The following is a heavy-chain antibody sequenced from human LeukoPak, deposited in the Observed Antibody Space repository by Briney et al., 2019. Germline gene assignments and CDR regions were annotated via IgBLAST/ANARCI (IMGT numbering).Heavy chain of an antibody. D-gene: IGHD3-3*01. CDR1: GFTFSGSA. Sequence: GASVKVSCKASGFTFSGSAVQWVRQARGQRLEWIGWIVLGSGKTDYSQKFLERVTITGDMSTAITHMELRSLRSDDTAVYYCAADPRFEYLLPLSAFDLWGQGTVVTVSS. V-gene: IGHV1-58*01. J-gene: IGHJ3*01. CDR3: AADPRFEYLLPLSAFDL. CDR2: IVLGSGKT.